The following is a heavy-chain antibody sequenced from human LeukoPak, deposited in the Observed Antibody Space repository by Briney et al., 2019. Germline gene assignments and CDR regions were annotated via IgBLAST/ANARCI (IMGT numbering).Heavy chain of an antibody. Sequence: PSQTLSLTCTVSGGSISSGGYYWSWLRQHPGKGLEWIGYIYYSGSTYYNPSLKSRVTISVDTSKNQFSLKLSSVTAADTAVYYCARTGYDSSGYYPHWGQGTLVTVSS. J-gene: IGHJ4*02. V-gene: IGHV4-31*03. CDR2: IYYSGST. D-gene: IGHD3-22*01. CDR3: ARTGYDSSGYYPH. CDR1: GGSISSGGYY.